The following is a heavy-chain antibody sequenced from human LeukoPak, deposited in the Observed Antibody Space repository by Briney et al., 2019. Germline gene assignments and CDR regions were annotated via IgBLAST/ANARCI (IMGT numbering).Heavy chain of an antibody. Sequence: GGSLRLPCAASGFSFSSYGMHWFRQAPGKGLEWVAVIWYDGTNKYYADSVKGRFTISRDNSKNTLYLQMNSLRAEDTAVYYCARDQRGFSYSKYYFDYWGQGTLVTVSS. J-gene: IGHJ4*02. V-gene: IGHV3-33*01. D-gene: IGHD5-18*01. CDR2: IWYDGTNK. CDR3: ARDQRGFSYSKYYFDY. CDR1: GFSFSSYG.